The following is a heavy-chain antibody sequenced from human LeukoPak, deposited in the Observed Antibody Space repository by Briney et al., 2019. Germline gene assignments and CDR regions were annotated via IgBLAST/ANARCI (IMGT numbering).Heavy chain of an antibody. CDR2: ISGNGVAT. CDR1: GFTFSRSA. J-gene: IGHJ4*02. D-gene: IGHD3-22*01. V-gene: IGHV3-23*01. CDR3: VKDAYYLDSSTYLIPFDF. Sequence: GGSLRLSCGASGFTFSRSAMNWVRQAPGKGLEWVAAISGNGVATYYADSAKGRFNISKDNTNNTLFLQMNSLRPEDTAIYYCVKDAYYLDSSTYLIPFDFWGQGTLVTVSS.